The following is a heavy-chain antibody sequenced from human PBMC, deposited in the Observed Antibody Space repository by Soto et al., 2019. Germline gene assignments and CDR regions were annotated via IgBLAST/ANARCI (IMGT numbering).Heavy chain of an antibody. CDR1: ADFTRRSCC. V-gene: IGHV4-4*02. J-gene: IGHJ4*02. CDR3: ARDTGWGLGY. CDR2: IYYSGGT. Sequence: SVRYSGSADFTRRSCCWACRRQHPGKGLELIAEIYYSGGTSYNPSLKSRVTISMDKSKNQFSLNLTSVTAADTAMYYCARDTGWGLGYWGQGTLVTVS. D-gene: IGHD6-19*01.